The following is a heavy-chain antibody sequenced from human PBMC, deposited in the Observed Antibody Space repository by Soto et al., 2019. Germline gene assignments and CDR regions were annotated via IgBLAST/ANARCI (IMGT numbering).Heavy chain of an antibody. Sequence: QVQLQESGPGLVKPSGTLSLTCAVSGDSISSSNWWTWVRQPPGKGLEWIGEIYHSGSTSYNPSLQSRVTISVDKSKNHVSLELSSVTAADTAVYYCATNAVAGSPIDYWGQGTLVTVSS. CDR3: ATNAVAGSPIDY. CDR2: IYHSGST. V-gene: IGHV4-4*02. CDR1: GDSISSSNW. D-gene: IGHD6-19*01. J-gene: IGHJ4*02.